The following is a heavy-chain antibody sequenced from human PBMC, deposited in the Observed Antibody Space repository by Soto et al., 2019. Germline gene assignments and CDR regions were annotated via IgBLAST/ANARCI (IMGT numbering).Heavy chain of an antibody. CDR2: INPSGGST. D-gene: IGHD3-3*01. CDR3: ARGYYDFWSGYYMGYFDY. V-gene: IGHV1-46*01. CDR1: GYTFTSYY. Sequence: ASVKVSCKASGYTFTSYYMHWVLQAPGQGLEWMGIINPSGGSTSYAQKFQGRVTMTRDTSTSTVYMELSSLRSEDTAVYYCARGYYDFWSGYYMGYFDYWGQGTLVTSPQ. J-gene: IGHJ4*02.